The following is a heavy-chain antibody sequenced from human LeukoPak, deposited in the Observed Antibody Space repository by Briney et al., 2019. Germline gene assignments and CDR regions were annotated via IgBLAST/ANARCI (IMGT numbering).Heavy chain of an antibody. Sequence: GGSLRLSCAASGFTFSSYAMSWVRQAPEKGLEWVSTISGSGGSTYYADSVKGRFTISRDNSKNTLYLQMNSLRAEDTAVYYCAKDDGTYYDFWSGYYTGLSGFDYWGQGTLVTVSS. CDR1: GFTFSSYA. CDR3: AKDDGTYYDFWSGYYTGLSGFDY. D-gene: IGHD3-3*01. V-gene: IGHV3-23*01. CDR2: ISGSGGST. J-gene: IGHJ4*02.